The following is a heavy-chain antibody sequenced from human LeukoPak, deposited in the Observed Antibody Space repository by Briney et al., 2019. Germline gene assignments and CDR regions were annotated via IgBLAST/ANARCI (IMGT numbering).Heavy chain of an antibody. D-gene: IGHD2-15*01. CDR1: GYTFTSYY. V-gene: IGHV1-46*01. CDR3: GRVGGSCSFDY. Sequence: RASVKVSCKASGYTFTSYYMHWVRQPPGQGLEWMGIINPSGGNTNHAHMFQGRVNIAGNTYTSTVHKELSVPASEDAAVYYCGRVGGSCSFDYWGQGTLVPVSS. CDR2: INPSGGNT. J-gene: IGHJ4*02.